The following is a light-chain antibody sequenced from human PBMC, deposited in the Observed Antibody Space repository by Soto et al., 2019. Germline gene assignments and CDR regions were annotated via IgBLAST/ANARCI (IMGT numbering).Light chain of an antibody. CDR1: QSIGLA. CDR3: QQRTDRPPWT. Sequence: EIVLTQSPATLSLSPGERATLSCRASQSIGLAIAWYQHKPGQAPRLLISDASQRATGIPARFRGSGSGTDFTLSISSLEPEDFAVYYCQQRTDRPPWTFGQGNKVESK. V-gene: IGKV3-11*01. CDR2: DAS. J-gene: IGKJ1*01.